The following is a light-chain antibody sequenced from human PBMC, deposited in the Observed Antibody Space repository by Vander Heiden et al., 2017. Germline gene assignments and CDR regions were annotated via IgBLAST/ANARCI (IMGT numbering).Light chain of an antibody. V-gene: IGLV3-1*01. CDR2: QDN. J-gene: IGLJ3*02. Sequence: SVSPGQTASITCSGDKLGDKYACWYQQKPGQSPVLVIYQDNKRPSGIPERFSGSNSGNTATLTISGTQAMDEADYYCQAWDSRTWVFGGGTKLTVL. CDR1: KLGDKY. CDR3: QAWDSRTWV.